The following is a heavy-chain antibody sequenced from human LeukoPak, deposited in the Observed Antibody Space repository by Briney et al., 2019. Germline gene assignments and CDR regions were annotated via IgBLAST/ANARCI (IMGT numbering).Heavy chain of an antibody. CDR3: ARDRSDYYGSGRFDP. CDR1: GFTFSSYW. J-gene: IGHJ5*02. V-gene: IGHV3-74*01. CDR2: INSEGSST. D-gene: IGHD3-10*01. Sequence: GGSLRLSCAASGFTFSSYWMHWVRQAPGKGRVWVSRINSEGSSTSYAYSVKGRFTISRDNAKNTLYLQMNSLRAEDTAVYYCARDRSDYYGSGRFDPWGQGTLVTVSS.